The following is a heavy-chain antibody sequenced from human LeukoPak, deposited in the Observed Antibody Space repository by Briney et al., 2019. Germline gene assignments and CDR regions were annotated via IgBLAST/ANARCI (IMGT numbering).Heavy chain of an antibody. J-gene: IGHJ6*03. D-gene: IGHD2-2*01. CDR2: INPNSGGT. Sequence: ASVKVSCKSSVYTFTVYYMHWVRQAPGQGLERMGWINPNSGGTNYAQKFQGRVTMTRDTSISTAYMELSRLRSDDTAVYYCARDVPAAPTYYYYYMDVWGKGTTVTVSS. CDR1: VYTFTVYY. CDR3: ARDVPAAPTYYYYYMDV. V-gene: IGHV1-2*02.